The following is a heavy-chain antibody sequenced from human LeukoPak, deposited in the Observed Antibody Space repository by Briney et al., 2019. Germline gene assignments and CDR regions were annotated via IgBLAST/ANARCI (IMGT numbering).Heavy chain of an antibody. Sequence: SETLSLTCTVSGGSISSGGYSWSWIRQPPGKGLEWIGYTYHSGSTYYNPSLKSRVTISVDRSKNQFSLKLSSVTAADTAVYYCARGLAKVVKRDWYFDLWGRGTLVTVSS. CDR3: ARGLAKVVKRDWYFDL. D-gene: IGHD5-12*01. CDR2: TYHSGST. CDR1: GGSISSGGYS. J-gene: IGHJ2*01. V-gene: IGHV4-30-2*01.